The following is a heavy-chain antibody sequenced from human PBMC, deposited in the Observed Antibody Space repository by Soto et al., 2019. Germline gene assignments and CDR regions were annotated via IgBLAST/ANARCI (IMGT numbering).Heavy chain of an antibody. Sequence: NPSETLSLTCTVSGGSMRNYFWTWIRQPPGKGLEWIGYIHYSGTTSFFPSYNPSLRSRVTISEDTSKNQFSLKLLSVTTADTAVYFCAAGEASSRSLAPCSLDFWGQGTLVTVSS. CDR2: IHYSGTT. J-gene: IGHJ4*02. CDR3: AAGEASSRSLAPCSLDF. CDR1: GGSMRNYF. D-gene: IGHD6-13*01. V-gene: IGHV4-59*01.